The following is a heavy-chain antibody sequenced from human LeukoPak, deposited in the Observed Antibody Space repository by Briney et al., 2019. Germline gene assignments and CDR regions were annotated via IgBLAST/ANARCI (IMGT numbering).Heavy chain of an antibody. CDR1: GVSIISRGYY. CDR2: IYYIVST. CDR3: ARDRSTNCSGGTCPYFDY. J-gene: IGHJ4*02. V-gene: IGHV4-31*01. D-gene: IGHD2-15*01. Sequence: SETLSLTCTVSGVSIISRGYYWSWFRQHPGKGLECIWYIYYIVSTYYNPSLNSLPTISVDTSKNHFSLKLSSVTAADTAVYYCARDRSTNCSGGTCPYFDYWGQGNLVTVSS.